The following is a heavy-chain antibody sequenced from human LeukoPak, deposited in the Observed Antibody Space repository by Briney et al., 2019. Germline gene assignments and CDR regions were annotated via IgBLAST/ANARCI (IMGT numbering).Heavy chain of an antibody. Sequence: ASVKVSCRASGYTFTNYGISWLRQAPGQGLEWMGWISAYSGYKADTNYAQELQDRVTMTTDTSTSTAYMELRSLRSDDTAVYYCARGVALRGSGSPFDYWGQGTLVTVSS. J-gene: IGHJ4*02. CDR1: GYTFTNYG. D-gene: IGHD3-10*01. V-gene: IGHV1-18*04. CDR2: ISAYSGYKADT. CDR3: ARGVALRGSGSPFDY.